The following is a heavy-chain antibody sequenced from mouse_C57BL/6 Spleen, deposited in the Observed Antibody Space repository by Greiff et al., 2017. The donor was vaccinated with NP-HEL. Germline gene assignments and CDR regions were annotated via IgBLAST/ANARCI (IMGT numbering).Heavy chain of an antibody. Sequence: QVQLQQPGAELVRPGSSVKLSCKASGYTFTSYWMHWVKQRPIQGLEWIGNIDPSDSETHYNQKFKDKATLTVDKSSSTAYMQLSSLTSEDSAVYYCARYWTLGYYFDYWGQGTTLTVSS. J-gene: IGHJ2*01. CDR3: ARYWTLGYYFDY. CDR1: GYTFTSYW. V-gene: IGHV1-52*01. D-gene: IGHD3-3*01. CDR2: IDPSDSET.